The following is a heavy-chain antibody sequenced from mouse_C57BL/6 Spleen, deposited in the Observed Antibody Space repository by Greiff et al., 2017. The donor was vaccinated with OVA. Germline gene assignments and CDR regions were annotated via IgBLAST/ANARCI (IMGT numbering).Heavy chain of an antibody. D-gene: IGHD2-10*02. J-gene: IGHJ4*01. CDR1: GYTFTSYW. CDR3: ARDGYGNYLYYAMDY. Sequence: QVQLQQPGTELVKPGASVKLSCKASGYTFTSYWMHWVKQRPGQGLEWIGNINPSNGGTNYNEKFKSKATLTVDKSSSTAYMQLSSLTSEDSAVYYCARDGYGNYLYYAMDYWGQGTSVTVSS. CDR2: INPSNGGT. V-gene: IGHV1-53*01.